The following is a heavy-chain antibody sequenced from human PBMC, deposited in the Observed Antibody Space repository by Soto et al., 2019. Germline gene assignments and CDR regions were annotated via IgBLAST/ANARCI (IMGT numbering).Heavy chain of an antibody. V-gene: IGHV3-33*01. CDR1: GFNFSRYG. CDR2: IWSDGSYK. J-gene: IGHJ4*02. CDR3: ARDPKLLLEYYFDL. D-gene: IGHD3-22*01. Sequence: VQLVESGGGVEQPGRSLRLSCAASGFNFSRYGMHWFRQAPGKGLEWGAVIWSDGSYKNYGDSGKGRFTISRDNSKNMLVLVMNSLRAEDTAMYYCARDPKLLLEYYFDLWGQGTLVTVSS.